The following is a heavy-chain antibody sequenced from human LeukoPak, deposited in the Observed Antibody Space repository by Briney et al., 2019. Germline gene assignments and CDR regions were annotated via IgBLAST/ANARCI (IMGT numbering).Heavy chain of an antibody. J-gene: IGHJ4*02. Sequence: GGSLRLSCAASGFTFGNFGMHWVRQAPGKGLEWVAVISYDVNSAFYADSVRGRFTISRDNSKNTLYLQMNSLRAEDTAVYYCAKASIEYSSSSVGYWGQGTLVTVSS. CDR2: ISYDVNSA. D-gene: IGHD6-6*01. V-gene: IGHV3-30*18. CDR1: GFTFGNFG. CDR3: AKASIEYSSSSVGY.